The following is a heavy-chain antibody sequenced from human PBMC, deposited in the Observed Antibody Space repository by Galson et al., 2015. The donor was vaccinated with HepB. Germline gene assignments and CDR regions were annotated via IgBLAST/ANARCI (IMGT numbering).Heavy chain of an antibody. J-gene: IGHJ4*02. CDR2: IFTYNGNT. CDR3: ARARYPTSPPEL. Sequence: SVKVSCKASGYSFSSYGISWVRQAPGQGLEWMGWIFTYNGNTNYGQKFQGRVTMTTDTSTNTAYMELRSLRSDDTAVYYCARARYPTSPPELWGQGSLDTVSS. CDR1: GYSFSSYG. V-gene: IGHV1-18*01. D-gene: IGHD1-14*01.